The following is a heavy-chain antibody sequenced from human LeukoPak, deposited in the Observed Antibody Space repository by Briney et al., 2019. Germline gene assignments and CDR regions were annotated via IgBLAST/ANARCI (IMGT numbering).Heavy chain of an antibody. CDR3: ARHHTAGWRVLDV. CDR1: GGSISSYY. D-gene: IGHD6-19*01. CDR2: IYYSGST. V-gene: IGHV4-59*08. J-gene: IGHJ6*02. Sequence: PSETLSLTCTVSGGSISSYYWTWIRQPPGKGLEWIGYIYYSGSTNYNPSLKSRVTISVDTSKNQFSLKLSSVTAADTAVYYCARHHTAGWRVLDVWGQGTTVTVSS.